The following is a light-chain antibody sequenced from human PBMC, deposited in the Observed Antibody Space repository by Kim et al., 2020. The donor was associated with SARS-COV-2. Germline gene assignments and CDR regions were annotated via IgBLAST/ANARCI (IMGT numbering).Light chain of an antibody. CDR3: QAWDSSTVV. CDR2: KDS. J-gene: IGLJ2*01. V-gene: IGLV3-1*01. Sequence: SAAPGPTASFSGYGDKGGDEYSCRHQQKPGQSPVLVIYKDSKRPSGIPERFSGSNTGNTATLTISGTQAMDEADYYCQAWDSSTVVFGGGTQLTVL. CDR1: KGGDEY.